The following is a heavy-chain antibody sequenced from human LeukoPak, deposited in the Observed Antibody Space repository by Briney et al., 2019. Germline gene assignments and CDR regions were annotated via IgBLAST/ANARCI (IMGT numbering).Heavy chain of an antibody. CDR1: GFTFSAYA. Sequence: GGSLRLSCAVSGFTFSAYAMHWVRQAPGKGLEWVAVISYDGSNKYYADSVKGRFTISGDKSKDTPFLQMSSLRPEDTAVYYCARGPGPIAGAKNPFDIWGQGTMVTVSS. V-gene: IGHV3-30*15. CDR2: ISYDGSNK. D-gene: IGHD1-26*01. CDR3: ARGPGPIAGAKNPFDI. J-gene: IGHJ3*02.